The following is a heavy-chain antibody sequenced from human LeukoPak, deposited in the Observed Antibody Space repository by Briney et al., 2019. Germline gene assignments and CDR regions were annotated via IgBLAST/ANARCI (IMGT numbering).Heavy chain of an antibody. Sequence: GGSLRLSCAASGFTFSNYGMSWVRQAPGKGLEWVAAISGSGGSTYYADSVKGRFSISRDNSRNTLFLQMNSLRAEEKAIYYCARQLGYCSDGSCYSDSWGQGTLVTVSS. CDR3: ARQLGYCSDGSCYSDS. CDR1: GFTFSNYG. V-gene: IGHV3-23*01. CDR2: ISGSGGST. J-gene: IGHJ4*02. D-gene: IGHD2-15*01.